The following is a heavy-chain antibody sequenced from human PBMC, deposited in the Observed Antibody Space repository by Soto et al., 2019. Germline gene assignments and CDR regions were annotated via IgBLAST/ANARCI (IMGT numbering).Heavy chain of an antibody. CDR2: IYSDGSR. Sequence: PGGSLRLSCAASGFTVSSNYMSWVRQAPGKGLEWVSVIYSDGSRYYADSVKGRFTISRDNSKNTLYLQMNSLRAEDTAVYYCAKDKAGHYSNFVLRYFDWSLIPDFWGQGSLLTVSS. V-gene: IGHV3-66*01. CDR3: AKDKAGHYSNFVLRYFDWSLIPDF. CDR1: GFTVSSNY. J-gene: IGHJ4*02. D-gene: IGHD3-9*01.